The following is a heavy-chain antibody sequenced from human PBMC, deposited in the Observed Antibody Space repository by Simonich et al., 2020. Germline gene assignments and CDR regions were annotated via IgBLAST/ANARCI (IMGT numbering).Heavy chain of an antibody. D-gene: IGHD2-15*01. CDR3: ARASRGTWWYYYFDY. J-gene: IGHJ4*02. CDR2: ISAYKGNT. V-gene: IGHV1-18*01. Sequence: QVQLVQSGAEVKKPGASVKVSCKASGYTFTSYGISWVRKAPGQGLAWTGGISAYKGNTNYAQKLQGRVTMTTDTSTSTAYMELRSLRSDDTAVDYCARASRGTWWYYYFDYWGQGTLVTVSS. CDR1: GYTFTSYG.